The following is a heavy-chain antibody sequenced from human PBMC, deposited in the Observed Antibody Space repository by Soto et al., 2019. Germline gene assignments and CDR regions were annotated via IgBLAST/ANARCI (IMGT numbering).Heavy chain of an antibody. CDR3: VRKYPGTRPFDY. Sequence: GGSLRLSCAASGFTFNSYAMNWVRQAPGKGLAWVSAIGTDGNTYYANSVKGRFTISRDNSRSTLYLQMNSLRVEDTALYYCVRKYPGTRPFDYWGQGTLVTVSS. V-gene: IGHV3-23*01. CDR2: IGTDGNT. CDR1: GFTFNSYA. J-gene: IGHJ4*01. D-gene: IGHD2-2*01.